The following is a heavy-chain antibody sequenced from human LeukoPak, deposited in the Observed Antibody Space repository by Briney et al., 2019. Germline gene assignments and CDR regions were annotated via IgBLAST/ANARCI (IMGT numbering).Heavy chain of an antibody. V-gene: IGHV3-9*01. CDR1: GFTFDDYA. CDR3: AKGPERWLQLTYYFDY. CDR2: ISWNSGSI. Sequence: GRSLRLSCVASGFTFDDYAIHWVRQAPGKGLEWVSGISWNSGSIGYADSVKGRFTISRDNAKNSLYLQMNSLRAEDTALYYCAKGPERWLQLTYYFDYWGQGTLVTVSS. J-gene: IGHJ4*02. D-gene: IGHD5-24*01.